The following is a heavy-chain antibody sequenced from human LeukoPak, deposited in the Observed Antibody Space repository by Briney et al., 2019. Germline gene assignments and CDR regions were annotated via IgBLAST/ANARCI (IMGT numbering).Heavy chain of an antibody. Sequence: GASVKVSCKASGYTFTSYDINWVRQATGQGLEWMGWMNPNSGNTGYAQKFQGRVTITRNTSISTAYMELSSLRSEDTAVYYCARGSYEYSSSSGDAFDIWGQGTMVTVSS. CDR3: ARGSYEYSSSSGDAFDI. CDR2: MNPNSGNT. CDR1: GYTFTSYD. D-gene: IGHD6-6*01. V-gene: IGHV1-8*03. J-gene: IGHJ3*02.